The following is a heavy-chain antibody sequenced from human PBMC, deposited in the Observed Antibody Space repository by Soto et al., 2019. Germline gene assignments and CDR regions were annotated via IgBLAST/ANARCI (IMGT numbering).Heavy chain of an antibody. D-gene: IGHD2-15*01. Sequence: SETLSLTCTVSGGSIRSGGYYWSWIRQHPGKGLEWIGYIYYSGSTYYNPSLKSRVTISVDTSKNQFSLKLSSVTAADTAVYYCARDGGYCSGGSCPLGAFDIWGQGTMVTVSS. CDR2: IYYSGST. CDR3: ARDGGYCSGGSCPLGAFDI. CDR1: GGSIRSGGYY. V-gene: IGHV4-31*03. J-gene: IGHJ3*02.